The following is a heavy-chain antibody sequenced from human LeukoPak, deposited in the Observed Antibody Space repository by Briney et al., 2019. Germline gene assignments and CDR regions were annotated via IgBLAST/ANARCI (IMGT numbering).Heavy chain of an antibody. V-gene: IGHV1-24*01. J-gene: IGHJ4*02. CDR1: GYTLTELS. D-gene: IGHD3-10*01. Sequence: ASVKVSCKVSGYTLTELSMHWVRQAPGKGLEWIGGFDPEDGETIYAQKFQGRVTMTEDTSTDTAYMELSSLRSEDTAVYYCATDLITMVRGADFDYWGQGTLVTVSS. CDR3: ATDLITMVRGADFDY. CDR2: FDPEDGET.